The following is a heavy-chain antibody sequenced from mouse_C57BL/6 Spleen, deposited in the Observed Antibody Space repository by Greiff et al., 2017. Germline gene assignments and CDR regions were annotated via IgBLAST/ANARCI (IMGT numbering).Heavy chain of an antibody. J-gene: IGHJ3*01. V-gene: IGHV1-64*01. CDR3: AREDYGSSYRFAY. CDR1: GYTFTSYW. Sequence: QVQLQQPGAELVKPGASVKLSCKASGYTFTSYWMHWVKQRPGQGLEWIGMIHPNSGSTNYNEKFKSKATLTVDKSSSTAYMQLSSLTSEDSAVXYCAREDYGSSYRFAYWGQGTLVTVSA. CDR2: IHPNSGST. D-gene: IGHD1-1*01.